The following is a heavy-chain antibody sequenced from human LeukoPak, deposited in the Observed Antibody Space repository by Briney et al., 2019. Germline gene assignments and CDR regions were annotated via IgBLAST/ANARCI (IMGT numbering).Heavy chain of an antibody. Sequence: ASETLSLTCAVYGGSFSGYYWSWIRQPPGKGLEWIGEINHSGSTDYNPSLKSRVIISVDTSKNQFSLKLTSVTAADTAVYYCARGFRGRFSVWDAFQIWGQGTMVTVSS. CDR3: ARGFRGRFSVWDAFQI. V-gene: IGHV4-34*01. CDR2: INHSGST. D-gene: IGHD3-10*01. J-gene: IGHJ3*02. CDR1: GGSFSGYY.